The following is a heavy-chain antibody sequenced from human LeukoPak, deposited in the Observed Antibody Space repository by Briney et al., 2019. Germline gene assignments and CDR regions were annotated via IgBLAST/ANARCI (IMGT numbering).Heavy chain of an antibody. D-gene: IGHD3-22*01. CDR2: INHSGST. CDR3: ARELGGDSSGYYPLSPSWFDP. Sequence: SETLSLTCAVYGGSFSGYYWSWIRQPPGKGLEWTGEINHSGSTNYNPSLKSRVTISVDTSKNQFSLKLSSVTAADTAVYYCARELGGDSSGYYPLSPSWFDPWGQGTLVTVSS. V-gene: IGHV4-34*01. CDR1: GGSFSGYY. J-gene: IGHJ5*02.